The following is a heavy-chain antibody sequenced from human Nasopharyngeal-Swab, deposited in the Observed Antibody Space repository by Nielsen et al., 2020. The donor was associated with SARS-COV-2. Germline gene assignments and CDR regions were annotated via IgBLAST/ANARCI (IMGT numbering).Heavy chain of an antibody. D-gene: IGHD1-26*01. V-gene: IGHV3-53*01. CDR2: IYSGGST. J-gene: IGHJ5*02. CDR3: ARGIVGAT. CDR1: GFTVSSNY. Sequence: GESLKISCAASGFTVSSNYMSWVRQAPGKGLEWVSVIYSGGSTYYADSVKGRFTISRDNSKNTLYLQMNSLRAEDTAVYYCARGIVGATWGQGTLVTASS.